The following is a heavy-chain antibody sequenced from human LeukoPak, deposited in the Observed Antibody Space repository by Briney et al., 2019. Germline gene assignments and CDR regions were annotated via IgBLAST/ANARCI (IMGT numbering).Heavy chain of an antibody. CDR1: GYRFTSYW. Sequence: GESLKISCKGSGYRFTSYWIGWVRQMPGKGLEWMGIINPGDSDTRYSPSFQGQVTISADKSISTAYLQWSSLKASDTAMYYCATHLGYCSSTSCTNWFDPWGQGTLVTVSS. V-gene: IGHV5-51*01. D-gene: IGHD2-2*01. J-gene: IGHJ5*02. CDR3: ATHLGYCSSTSCTNWFDP. CDR2: INPGDSDT.